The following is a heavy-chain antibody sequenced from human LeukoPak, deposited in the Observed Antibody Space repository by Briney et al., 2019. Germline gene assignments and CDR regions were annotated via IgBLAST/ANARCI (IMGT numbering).Heavy chain of an antibody. CDR2: VSDGGGST. CDR3: AKGHGGMTGYYVLFDY. V-gene: IGHV3-23*01. J-gene: IGHJ4*02. D-gene: IGHD3-9*01. CDR1: GFTFSSYE. Sequence: GGSLRLSCAASGFTFSSYEMNWVRQAPGKGLEWVSLVSDGGGSTYYADSVKGRFTISRDKSKNTLYLQMNSLRAEDTALYYCAKGHGGMTGYYVLFDYWGQGTLVTVSS.